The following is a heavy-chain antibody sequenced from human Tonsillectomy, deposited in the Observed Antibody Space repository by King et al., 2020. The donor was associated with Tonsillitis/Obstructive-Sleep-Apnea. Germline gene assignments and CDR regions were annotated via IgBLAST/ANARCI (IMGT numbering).Heavy chain of an antibody. D-gene: IGHD3-3*01. CDR2: ISGGGGST. CDR1: GFTFSSYA. Sequence: VQLVESGGGLVQPGGSLRLSCAASGFTFSSYAMSWVRQAPGKGLEWVSAISGGGGSTYYADSVKGRFTISRDNSKNTLYLQMNSLIAEDTAVYYCAKDPAIFGVVIRFFDYWGQGTLVTVSS. J-gene: IGHJ4*02. CDR3: AKDPAIFGVVIRFFDY. V-gene: IGHV3-23*04.